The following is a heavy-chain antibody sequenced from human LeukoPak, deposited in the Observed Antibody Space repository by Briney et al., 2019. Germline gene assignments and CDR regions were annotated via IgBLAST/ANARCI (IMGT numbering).Heavy chain of an antibody. Sequence: SVKVSCKASGGTFSSYAISWVRQAPGQGLEWMGGIIPIFGTANYAQKFQGRVTITTDESTSTAYMELSSLRSEDTAVYYCARGPHYYDSSGYPYAFDIWGQGTMVTVSS. CDR2: IIPIFGTA. J-gene: IGHJ3*02. V-gene: IGHV1-69*05. CDR3: ARGPHYYDSSGYPYAFDI. CDR1: GGTFSSYA. D-gene: IGHD3-22*01.